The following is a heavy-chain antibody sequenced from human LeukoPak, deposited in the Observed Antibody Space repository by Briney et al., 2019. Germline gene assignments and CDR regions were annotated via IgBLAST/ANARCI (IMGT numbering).Heavy chain of an antibody. Sequence: SETLSLTCTVSGGSISSYYWSWIRQPPGKGLEWIGYIYYSGSTNYNPSLKSRVTISVDTSKNQFSLKLSSVTAADTAVYYCAGMKRGRYFTPKHEKNWFDPWGQGTLVTVSS. D-gene: IGHD3-10*01. V-gene: IGHV4-59*01. CDR2: IYYSGST. CDR3: AGMKRGRYFTPKHEKNWFDP. J-gene: IGHJ5*02. CDR1: GGSISSYY.